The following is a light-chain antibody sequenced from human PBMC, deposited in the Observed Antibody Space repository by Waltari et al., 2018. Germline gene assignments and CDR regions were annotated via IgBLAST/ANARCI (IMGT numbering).Light chain of an antibody. CDR1: SSNVWNYNF. V-gene: IGLV2-23*01. J-gene: IGLJ1*01. CDR2: EGN. CDR3: CSYASSSTYV. Sequence: SARTQPASVSGSPGQSFAISCTGTSSNVWNYNFVSWYQQHPSKAPNLLISEGNKRPSGVSNHFSGSKSGNTASLTISGLQAEDEADYYCCSYASSSTYVFGTGTKVTVL.